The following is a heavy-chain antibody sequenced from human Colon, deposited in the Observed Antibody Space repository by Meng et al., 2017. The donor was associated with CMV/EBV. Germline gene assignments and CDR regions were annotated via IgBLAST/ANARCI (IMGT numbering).Heavy chain of an antibody. D-gene: IGHD3-10*01. CDR2: SYYSGST. Sequence: SETLSLTCAVSGGSITQNYWSWIRQAPEKGLEWIGYSYYSGSTNYNPSLKSRVTISVDTSKNQFSLRLTSVTAADTAVYYCARAARDRIHYYGSGSYFASWGQGTLVTVSS. CDR1: GGSITQNY. V-gene: IGHV4-59*01. J-gene: IGHJ4*02. CDR3: ARAARDRIHYYGSGSYFAS.